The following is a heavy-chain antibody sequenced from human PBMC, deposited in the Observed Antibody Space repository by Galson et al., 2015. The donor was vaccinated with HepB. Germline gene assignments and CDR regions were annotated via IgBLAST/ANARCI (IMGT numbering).Heavy chain of an antibody. CDR3: AREQPLRFLEWGAGIDY. V-gene: IGHV3-30-3*01. D-gene: IGHD3-3*01. CDR2: ISYDGSNK. Sequence: SLRLSCAASGFTFSSYAMHWVRQAPGKGLEWVAVISYDGSNKYYADSVKGRFTISRDNSKNTLYLQMNSLRAEDTAVYYCAREQPLRFLEWGAGIDYWGQGTLVTVSS. J-gene: IGHJ4*02. CDR1: GFTFSSYA.